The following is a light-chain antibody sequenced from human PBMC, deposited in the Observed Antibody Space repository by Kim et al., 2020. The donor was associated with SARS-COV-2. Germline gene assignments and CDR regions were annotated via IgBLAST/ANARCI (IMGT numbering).Light chain of an antibody. CDR3: CSYAGSYTHVV. CDR2: DVS. Sequence: HSVTISCTGTSSDVGGYNYVSWYQQHPGKAPKLMIYDVSKRPAGVPDRFSVSKSGNTASLTISGLQAEDEADYYCCSYAGSYTHVVFGGGTQLTVL. CDR1: SSDVGGYNY. J-gene: IGLJ2*01. V-gene: IGLV2-11*01.